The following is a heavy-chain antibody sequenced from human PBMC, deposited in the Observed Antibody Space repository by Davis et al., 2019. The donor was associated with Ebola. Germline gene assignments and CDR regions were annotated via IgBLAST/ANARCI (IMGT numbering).Heavy chain of an antibody. D-gene: IGHD1-26*01. V-gene: IGHV3-48*03. CDR1: GFTFSSYE. J-gene: IGHJ4*02. Sequence: GGSLRLSCAASGFTFSSYEMNWVRQAPGKGLEWVSYISSSGSTIYYADSVKGRFTISRDNSKNTLYLQMNSLRAEDTAVYYCARDEGGIVGATTWGDRFDYWGQGTLVTVSS. CDR2: ISSSGSTI. CDR3: ARDEGGIVGATTWGDRFDY.